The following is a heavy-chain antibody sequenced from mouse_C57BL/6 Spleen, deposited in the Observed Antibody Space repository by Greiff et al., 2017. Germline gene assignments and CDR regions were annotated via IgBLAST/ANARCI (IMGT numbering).Heavy chain of an antibody. CDR3: AKDYYYGSSYYFDY. CDR2: IWSGGST. Sequence: VQLVESGPGLVQPSQSLSITCTVSGFSLTSYGVHWVRQSPGKGLEWLGVIWSGGSTDYNAAFISRLSISKDNSKSHVFFKMNSLQADDTAIYYCAKDYYYGSSYYFDYWGQGTTLTVSS. V-gene: IGHV2-2*01. J-gene: IGHJ2*01. D-gene: IGHD1-1*01. CDR1: GFSLTSYG.